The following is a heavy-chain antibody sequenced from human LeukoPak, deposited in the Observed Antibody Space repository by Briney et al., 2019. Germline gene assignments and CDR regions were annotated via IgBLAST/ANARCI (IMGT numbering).Heavy chain of an antibody. J-gene: IGHJ3*02. Sequence: KPSETLSLTCTVSGGSISSYYWSWIRQPAGKGLEWIGRIYTSGSTNYNPSLKSRVTISIDTSKNQFSLKLSSVTAADTAVYYCARDVVTVTKGFDIWGQGTMVSVSS. V-gene: IGHV4-4*07. D-gene: IGHD4-17*01. CDR1: GGSISSYY. CDR3: ARDVVTVTKGFDI. CDR2: IYTSGST.